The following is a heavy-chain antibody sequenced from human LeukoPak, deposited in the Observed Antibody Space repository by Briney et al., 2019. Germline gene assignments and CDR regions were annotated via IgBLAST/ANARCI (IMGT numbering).Heavy chain of an antibody. CDR2: IKQDGSEK. CDR3: ARDGVPFDF. CDR1: GFTFRSYW. Sequence: GGSLRLSCAASGFTFRSYWMSWVRQAPGKGLEWVANIKQDGSEKYYVDSVKGRSTISRDNARNSLYLQMNSLRVDDTAVYYCARDGVPFDFWGQGTLVTVSS. V-gene: IGHV3-7*01. J-gene: IGHJ4*02.